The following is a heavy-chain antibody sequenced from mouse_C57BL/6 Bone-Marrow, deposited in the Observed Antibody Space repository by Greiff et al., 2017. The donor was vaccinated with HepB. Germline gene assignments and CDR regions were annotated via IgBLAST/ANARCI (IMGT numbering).Heavy chain of an antibody. D-gene: IGHD2-3*01. J-gene: IGHJ1*03. CDR1: GYSFTGYY. CDR3: ASRGWLLRYFDV. V-gene: IGHV1-42*01. CDR2: INPSTGGT. Sequence: VQLKESGPELVKPGASVKISCKASGYSFTGYYMNWVKQSPEKSLEWIGEINPSTGGTTYNQKFKAKATLTVDKSSSTAYMQLKSLTSEDSAVYYCASRGWLLRYFDVWGTGTTVTVSS.